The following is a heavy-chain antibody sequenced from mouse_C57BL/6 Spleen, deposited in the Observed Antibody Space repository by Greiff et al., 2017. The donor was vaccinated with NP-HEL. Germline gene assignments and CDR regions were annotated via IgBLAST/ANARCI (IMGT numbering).Heavy chain of an antibody. D-gene: IGHD2-3*01. Sequence: DVQLQESGPGLVKPSQSLSLTCSVTGYSITSGYYWNWIRQFPGNKLEWMGYISYDGSNNYNPSLKNRISITRDTSKNQFFLKLNSVTTEDTATYYCANIYDGYYRFAYWGQGTLVTVSA. CDR2: ISYDGSN. V-gene: IGHV3-6*01. CDR3: ANIYDGYYRFAY. J-gene: IGHJ3*01. CDR1: GYSITSGYY.